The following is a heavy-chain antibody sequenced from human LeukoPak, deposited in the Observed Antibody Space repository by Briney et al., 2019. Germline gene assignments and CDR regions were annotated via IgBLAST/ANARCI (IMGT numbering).Heavy chain of an antibody. D-gene: IGHD6-13*01. CDR2: ICTSGST. CDR1: GGSISTYY. Sequence: PSETLSLTCTVSGGSISTYYWSWIRQPAGKGLEWIGHICTSGSTNYSPSLKSRVTMSVDTSNNQFSLRLSSVTAADTAVYYCARGTSSRWEAYFDYWGQGTRVTVSS. CDR3: ARGTSSRWEAYFDY. J-gene: IGHJ4*02. V-gene: IGHV4-4*07.